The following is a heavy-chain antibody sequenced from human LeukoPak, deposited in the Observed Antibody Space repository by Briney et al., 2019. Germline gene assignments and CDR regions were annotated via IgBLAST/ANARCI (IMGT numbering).Heavy chain of an antibody. CDR2: FSAYNGNT. V-gene: IGHV1-18*01. CDR1: GYTFTSYG. CDR3: TRARFGLVLGTVNGFDT. J-gene: IGHJ5*02. D-gene: IGHD6-19*01. Sequence: AAVKVSCTASGYTFTSYGISRVREAPGQGLEWMGWFSAYNGNTNYAQKLQGRVTMTTNTSTSTAYMELRSLRSADKDWDYGTRARFGLVLGTVNGFDTWGQGTLVTVSS.